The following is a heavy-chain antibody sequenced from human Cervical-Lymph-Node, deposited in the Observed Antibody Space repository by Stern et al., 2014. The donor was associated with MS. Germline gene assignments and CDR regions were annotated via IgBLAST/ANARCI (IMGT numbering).Heavy chain of an antibody. CDR3: ARDGRYCSGGSCYSQDYYYGMDV. V-gene: IGHV3-33*01. CDR1: GFTFSSYG. Sequence: VQLVESGGGVVQPGGSLRLSCAASGFTFSSYGMPWVRQAPGKGLEWVAVIWYDGSNKYYADSVKGRFTISRDNSKNTLYLQMNSLRAEDTAVYYCARDGRYCSGGSCYSQDYYYGMDVWGQGTTVTVSS. D-gene: IGHD2-15*01. J-gene: IGHJ6*02. CDR2: IWYDGSNK.